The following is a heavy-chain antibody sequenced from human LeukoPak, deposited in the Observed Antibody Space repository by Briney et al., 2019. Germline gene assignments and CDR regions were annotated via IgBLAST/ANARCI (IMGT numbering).Heavy chain of an antibody. V-gene: IGHV4-59*08. CDR3: ARGITRRRTFDI. CDR2: IYYSGST. Sequence: SETLSLTCTVSGGSISSYYWSWIQQPPGKGLEWIGYIYYSGSTNYNPSLKSRVTISVDTSKNQFSLKMSSVTAAETAVYYCARGITRRRTFDIWGQGTMVTVSS. D-gene: IGHD3-10*01. CDR1: GGSISSYY. J-gene: IGHJ3*02.